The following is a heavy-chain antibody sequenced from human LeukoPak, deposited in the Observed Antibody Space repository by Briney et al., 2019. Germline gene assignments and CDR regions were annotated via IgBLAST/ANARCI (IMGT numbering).Heavy chain of an antibody. D-gene: IGHD3/OR15-3a*01. Sequence: PSETLSLTCTVSGGSISSYYWSWIRQPPGRGLEWIGRINPSESTNYNPSLKSRVTMSVDPSKNQFSLKLSSVTAADTAGYYCARGTVALSAFDIWGQGTMVTVSS. V-gene: IGHV4-4*07. CDR3: ARGTVALSAFDI. J-gene: IGHJ3*02. CDR1: GGSISSYY. CDR2: INPSEST.